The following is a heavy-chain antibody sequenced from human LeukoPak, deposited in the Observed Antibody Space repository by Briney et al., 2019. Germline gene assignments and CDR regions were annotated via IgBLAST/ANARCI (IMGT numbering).Heavy chain of an antibody. Sequence: SETLSLTCAVSGYSISSASYWGWIRQPPGKGLEWIGNLYHSGSPYYKPSLKSRVTISVDTSKNQCSLKLSSVTAADTAVYYCARPISSQGYFGVVIDWGQGTLVTVSS. CDR3: ARPISSQGYFGVVID. CDR1: GYSISSASY. CDR2: LYHSGSP. D-gene: IGHD3-3*01. J-gene: IGHJ4*02. V-gene: IGHV4-38-2*01.